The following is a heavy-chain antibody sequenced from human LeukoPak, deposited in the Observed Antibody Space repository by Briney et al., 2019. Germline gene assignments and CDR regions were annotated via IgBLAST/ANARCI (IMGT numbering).Heavy chain of an antibody. CDR3: ARDWGSGWYYYFDY. J-gene: IGHJ4*02. Sequence: ASVNVSCKASGYTFTSYGISWVRQAPGQGLEWMGWISAYNGNTNYAQKLQGRVTMTTDTSTSTAYMELRSLRSDDTAVYYCARDWGSGWYYYFDYWGQGTLVTVSS. CDR1: GYTFTSYG. D-gene: IGHD6-19*01. V-gene: IGHV1-18*01. CDR2: ISAYNGNT.